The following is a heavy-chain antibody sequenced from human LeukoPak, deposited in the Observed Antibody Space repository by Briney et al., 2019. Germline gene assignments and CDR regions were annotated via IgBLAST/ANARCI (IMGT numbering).Heavy chain of an antibody. CDR2: INYDGSNR. V-gene: IGHV3-33*01. J-gene: IGHJ4*02. CDR3: ARWGGTRQFYFDY. Sequence: GGPLRLSCAASGFRLSDYGLHWVRQGPGKGLEWLAVINYDGSNRYYADSVKGRFTISKDSSENTLYLQMNRLRVDDTAIYYCARWGGTRQFYFDYWGQGTLVTVSS. D-gene: IGHD2-2*01. CDR1: GFRLSDYG.